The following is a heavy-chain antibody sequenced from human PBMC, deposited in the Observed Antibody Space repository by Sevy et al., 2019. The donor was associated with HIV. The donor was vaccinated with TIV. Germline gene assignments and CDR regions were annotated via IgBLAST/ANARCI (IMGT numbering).Heavy chain of an antibody. CDR2: ISHDGINE. Sequence: GGSLRLSCIGSGFSFSYYGIHWVRQAPGKGLDWVALISHDGINEYYEDCVKGRFTISRDNSKNTVYLEMNSLRNEDTAIYFCANAYSGSYSHSYLYALDVWGQGTTVTVSS. V-gene: IGHV3-30*18. J-gene: IGHJ6*02. CDR3: ANAYSGSYSHSYLYALDV. D-gene: IGHD1-26*01. CDR1: GFSFSYYG.